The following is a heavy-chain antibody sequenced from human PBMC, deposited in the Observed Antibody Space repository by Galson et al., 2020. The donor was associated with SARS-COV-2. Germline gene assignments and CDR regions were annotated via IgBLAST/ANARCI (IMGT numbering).Heavy chain of an antibody. CDR3: ARAYKGAYYYGMDV. D-gene: IGHD1-1*01. V-gene: IGHV3-30-3*01. J-gene: IGHJ6*02. CDR1: GFTFSSYA. CDR2: ISYDGSNK. Sequence: GGSLRLSCAASGFTFSSYAMHWVRQAPGKGLEWVAVISYDGSNKYYADSVKGRFTISRDNSKNTLYLQMNSLRAEDTAVYYCARAYKGAYYYGMDVWGQGT.